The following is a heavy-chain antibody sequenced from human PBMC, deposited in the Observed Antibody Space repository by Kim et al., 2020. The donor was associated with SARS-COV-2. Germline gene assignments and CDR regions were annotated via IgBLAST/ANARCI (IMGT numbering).Heavy chain of an antibody. Sequence: GGSLRLSCAASGFTFSNSGMHWVRQAPGKGLEWVARIWCNGSSKEYADSVTGRGTISSDNSKNKMTLEMKLMRVKNTAVDVYSCASVHDRKLFTGNDFD. CDR2: IWCNGSSK. D-gene: IGHD3-10*01. CDR3: SCASVHDRKLFTGNDFD. CDR1: GFTFSNSG. J-gene: IGHJ3*02. V-gene: IGHV3-33*01.